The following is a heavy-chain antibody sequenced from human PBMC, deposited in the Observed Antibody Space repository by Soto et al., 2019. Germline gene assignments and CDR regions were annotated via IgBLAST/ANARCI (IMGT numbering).Heavy chain of an antibody. CDR3: TRGGPPYDYILGSYPAFDI. D-gene: IGHD3-16*02. CDR2: ISAYNGNT. J-gene: IGHJ3*02. V-gene: IGHV1-18*01. Sequence: ASVKVSCKASGYTFTSYGISWVRQAPGQGLEWMGWISAYNGNTNYAQKLQGRVTMTTDTSTSTAYMELRSLRSDDTAVYYCTRGGPPYDYILGSYPAFDIWGQGTMVTVS. CDR1: GYTFTSYG.